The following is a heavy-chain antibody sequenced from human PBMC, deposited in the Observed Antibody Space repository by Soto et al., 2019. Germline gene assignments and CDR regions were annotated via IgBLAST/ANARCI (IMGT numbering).Heavy chain of an antibody. CDR2: IIPIFGTA. J-gene: IGHJ6*02. CDR1: GGTFSSYA. D-gene: IGHD2-15*01. Sequence: ASVKVSCKASGGTFSSYAISWVRQAPGQGLEWMGGIIPIFGTANYAQKFQGRVTITADESISTAYLQWSSLKASDTAMYYCARTRAPGRYYYGMDVWGRGTTVTVSS. V-gene: IGHV1-69*13. CDR3: ARTRAPGRYYYGMDV.